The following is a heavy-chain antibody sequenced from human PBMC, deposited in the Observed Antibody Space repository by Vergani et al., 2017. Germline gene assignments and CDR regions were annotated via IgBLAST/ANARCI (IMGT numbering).Heavy chain of an antibody. V-gene: IGHV3-23*01. Sequence: EVQLLQSGGGVIQPGGSVRLSCAASGFTFSACPMTWVRQAPGKGLEWVSAISARYPRTYYADSVKGRFTISRDNSKNMLYLQMNSLRAEYTAVYYCARLSYDTTPYLQGGYDCWGQGTLVSVSS. CDR3: ARLSYDTTPYLQGGYDC. CDR1: GFTFSACP. CDR2: ISARYPRT. J-gene: IGHJ4*02. D-gene: IGHD3-22*01.